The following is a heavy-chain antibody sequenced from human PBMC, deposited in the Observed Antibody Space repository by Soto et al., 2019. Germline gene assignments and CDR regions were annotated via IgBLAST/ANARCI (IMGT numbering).Heavy chain of an antibody. CDR3: AKDQESDSSGGKRIHGMDV. J-gene: IGHJ6*02. CDR2: ISWDGGST. D-gene: IGHD6-19*01. Sequence: PGGSLRLSCAASGFTFDDYTMHWVRQAPGKGLEWVSLISWDGGSTYYADSVKGRFTISRDNSKNSLYLQMNSLRTEDTALYYCAKDQESDSSGGKRIHGMDVWGRGTTVTVSS. CDR1: GFTFDDYT. V-gene: IGHV3-43*01.